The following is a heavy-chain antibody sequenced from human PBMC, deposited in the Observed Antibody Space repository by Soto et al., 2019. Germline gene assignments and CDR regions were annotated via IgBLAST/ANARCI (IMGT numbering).Heavy chain of an antibody. CDR3: ASSLSRYCSGGSCYFLA. D-gene: IGHD2-15*01. V-gene: IGHV5-51*01. CDR2: TYPGDSDT. J-gene: IGHJ5*02. CDR1: GYSFTSYW. Sequence: PGESLKISCKGSGYSFTSYWIGWVRQMPGKGLEWMGITYPGDSDTRYSPSFQGQVTISADKSIITAYLQWSNLKASDTSIYYCASSLSRYCSGGSCYFLAWGQGTLVTVSS.